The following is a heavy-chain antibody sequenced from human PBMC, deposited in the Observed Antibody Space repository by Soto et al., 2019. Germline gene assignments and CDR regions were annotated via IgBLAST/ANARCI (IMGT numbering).Heavy chain of an antibody. CDR1: GFTFSSYA. V-gene: IGHV3-23*01. CDR3: AKDQGWGVVVVAASNWFDP. CDR2: ISGSGGST. J-gene: IGHJ5*02. Sequence: GGSLRLSCAASGFTFSSYAMSWVRQAPGKGLEWVSAISGSGGSTYYADSVKGRFTISRDNSKNTLYLQMNSLRAEDTAVYYCAKDQGWGVVVVAASNWFDPWGQGTLVTVSS. D-gene: IGHD2-15*01.